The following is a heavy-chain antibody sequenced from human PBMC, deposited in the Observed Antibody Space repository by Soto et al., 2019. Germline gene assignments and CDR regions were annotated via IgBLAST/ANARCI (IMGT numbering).Heavy chain of an antibody. J-gene: IGHJ4*02. CDR2: ISYDGSNK. CDR1: GFTISSYG. V-gene: IGHV3-30*18. Sequence: GGSLRLSCAASGFTISSYGMHWVRQAPGKGLEWVAVISYDGSNKYYADSVKGRFTISRDNSKNTLYLQMNSLRAEDTAVYYCAKPVYSHIAAAGNHYFDYWGQGTLVTSPQ. D-gene: IGHD6-13*01. CDR3: AKPVYSHIAAAGNHYFDY.